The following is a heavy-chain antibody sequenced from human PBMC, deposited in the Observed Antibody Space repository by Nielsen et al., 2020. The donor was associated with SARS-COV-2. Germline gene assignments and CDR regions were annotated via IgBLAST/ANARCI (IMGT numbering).Heavy chain of an antibody. J-gene: IGHJ4*02. Sequence: GESLKISCAASGFTFTTYAMHWVRQAPGKGPEWVVVVSYDGSNTYYADFVMGRFTVSRDNSNNTVFLHITSLKPEDTAVYFCAKDLHSTTSSVFDFWGQGTLVTVSS. CDR3: AKDLHSTTSSVFDF. CDR2: VSYDGSNT. CDR1: GFTFTTYA. V-gene: IGHV3-30*18. D-gene: IGHD6-6*01.